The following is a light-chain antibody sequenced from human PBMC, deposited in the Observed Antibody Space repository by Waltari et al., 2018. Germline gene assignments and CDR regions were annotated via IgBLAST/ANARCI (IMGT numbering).Light chain of an antibody. CDR3: GTWDSSLSARWV. V-gene: IGLV1-51*02. CDR2: ENN. J-gene: IGLJ3*02. Sequence: QSVLTQPPSVSAAPGQKVTISCSGSSSNIGNNYVSWYQQLPGTAPKLLIYENNKLRSGFPDVFTCSKSGPSSTLGITGLQTCDESDYYCGTWDSSLSARWVFGGGTKLTVL. CDR1: SSNIGNNY.